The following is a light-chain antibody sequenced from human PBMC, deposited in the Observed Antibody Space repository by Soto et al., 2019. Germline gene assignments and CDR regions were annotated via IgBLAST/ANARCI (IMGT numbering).Light chain of an antibody. J-gene: IGKJ1*01. CDR1: QSLLYSSNSKNY. Sequence: DIVMTQSPDSLAVSLGERATINCKSSQSLLYSSNSKNYLAWYQRKSGQPPKLLIYWASTRESGVPYRFSGHGPGPVFTLPISSLQADDGAVYHCQHFLSIPRTFGQGTKVEI. CDR3: QHFLSIPRT. CDR2: WAS. V-gene: IGKV4-1*01.